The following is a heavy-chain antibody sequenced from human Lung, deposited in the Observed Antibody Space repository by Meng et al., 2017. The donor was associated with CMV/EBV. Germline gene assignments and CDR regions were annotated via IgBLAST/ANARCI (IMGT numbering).Heavy chain of an antibody. CDR2: ISGSGGKT. CDR1: RFTFSSYA. D-gene: IGHD3-22*01. J-gene: IGHJ4*02. Sequence: GGSLRLXCAASRFTFSSYAMTWVRQAPGKGLEWVSVISGSGGKTHYADSVKGRFTISRDNSKNTLFLQMNSLIAEDTAVYYCAKVYQWLLLGPFDYWGQGTXVTVSS. CDR3: AKVYQWLLLGPFDY. V-gene: IGHV3-23*01.